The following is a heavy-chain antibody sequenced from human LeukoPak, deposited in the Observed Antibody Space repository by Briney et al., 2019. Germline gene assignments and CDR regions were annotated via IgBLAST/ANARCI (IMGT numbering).Heavy chain of an antibody. Sequence: PSETLSLTCTVSGGSISSYYWSLIRQPPGKGLEWIGYIYYSGSTNYNPSLKSRVTISVDTSKNQFSLKLSSVTAADTAVYYCARARYDSNYYYMDVWGKGTTVTVSS. CDR2: IYYSGST. CDR1: GGSISSYY. J-gene: IGHJ6*03. D-gene: IGHD3-22*01. CDR3: ARARYDSNYYYMDV. V-gene: IGHV4-59*01.